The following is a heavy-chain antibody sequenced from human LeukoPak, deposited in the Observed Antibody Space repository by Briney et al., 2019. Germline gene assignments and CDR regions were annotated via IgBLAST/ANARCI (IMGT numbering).Heavy chain of an antibody. Sequence: PSETLSLTCPVYGGSFSGYYWSWIRQPPGKGLEWIGEINHSGSTNYNPSLKSRVTISVDTSKNQFSQKLSSVTAADTAVYYCARSGIAARRAFQHWGQGTLVTVSS. CDR3: ARSGIAARRAFQH. J-gene: IGHJ1*01. D-gene: IGHD6-6*01. CDR1: GGSFSGYY. V-gene: IGHV4-34*01. CDR2: INHSGST.